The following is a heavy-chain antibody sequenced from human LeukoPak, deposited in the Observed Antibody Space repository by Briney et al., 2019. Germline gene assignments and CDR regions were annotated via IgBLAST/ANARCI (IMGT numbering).Heavy chain of an antibody. CDR3: ARTGDILTGYHNWFDP. D-gene: IGHD3-9*01. J-gene: IGHJ5*02. V-gene: IGHV1-18*01. CDR1: GYTFTSYG. Sequence: ASVKVSCKASGYTFTSYGISWVRQAPGRGLEWMGWISAYNGNTNYAQKLQGRVTMTTDTSTSTAYMELRSLRSDDTAVYYCARTGDILTGYHNWFDPWGQGTLVTVSS. CDR2: ISAYNGNT.